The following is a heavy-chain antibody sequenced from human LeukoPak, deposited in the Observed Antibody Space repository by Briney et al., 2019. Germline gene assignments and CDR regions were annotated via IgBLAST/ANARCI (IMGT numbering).Heavy chain of an antibody. CDR2: ISSSGSTI. J-gene: IGHJ4*02. Sequence: GGSLSLSCTVSGFTFSIYEMNWVRQAPGKGLEWVSYISSSGSTINHAHPVKGRFTISRDNAENSLYLQMSSLRAEDTAVYYCTRDRDYSSSAPGYWGQGTLVTVSS. CDR1: GFTFSIYE. D-gene: IGHD6-6*01. CDR3: TRDRDYSSSAPGY. V-gene: IGHV3-48*03.